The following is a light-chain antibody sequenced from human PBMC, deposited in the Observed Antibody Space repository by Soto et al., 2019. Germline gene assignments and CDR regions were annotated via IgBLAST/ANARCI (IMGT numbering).Light chain of an antibody. CDR1: QTVTSNY. J-gene: IGKJ1*01. V-gene: IGKV3D-20*01. Sequence: EIMLTQSPGTLSLSPGETATLSCGASQTVTSNYLAWYQQRPGLAPRLLIFDASARATGIPDRFSGSGSGQDFTLTISRLEPEDSAVYYCQQYGGTPTTFGQGTKVDIK. CDR3: QQYGGTPTT. CDR2: DAS.